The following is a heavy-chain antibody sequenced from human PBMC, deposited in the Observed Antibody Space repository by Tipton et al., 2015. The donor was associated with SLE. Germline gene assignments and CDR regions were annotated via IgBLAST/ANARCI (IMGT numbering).Heavy chain of an antibody. V-gene: IGHV3-7*01. J-gene: IGHJ4*02. CDR3: VRDWGGESDY. CDR1: GFTFSHYG. D-gene: IGHD3-10*01. CDR2: IKQDGSEK. Sequence: GSLRLSCTTSGFTFSHYGMHWVRQAPGKGLEWVANIKQDGSEKNYVDSVKGRFTISRDNAKNSLYLQMNSLRAEDTAVYYCVRDWGGESDYWGQGTLVTVSS.